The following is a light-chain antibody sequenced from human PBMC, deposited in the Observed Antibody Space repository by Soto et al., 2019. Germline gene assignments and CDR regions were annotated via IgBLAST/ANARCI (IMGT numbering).Light chain of an antibody. CDR1: QSISGY. CDR2: AAS. J-gene: IGKJ5*01. Sequence: DIQMTQSPSSLSASVGDRVTITCRASQSISGYLSWYQQKPGKAPNLLIYAASSLQSGVPSRFSGSGSGTDFTLTISSLQPEDFATYYCQHSYNTPVTFGQGTRLEIK. V-gene: IGKV1-39*01. CDR3: QHSYNTPVT.